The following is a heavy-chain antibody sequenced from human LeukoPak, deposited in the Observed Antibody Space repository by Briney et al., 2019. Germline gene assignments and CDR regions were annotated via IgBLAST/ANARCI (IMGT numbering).Heavy chain of an antibody. CDR3: ARDSASGSYRHAFDI. D-gene: IGHD1-26*01. V-gene: IGHV3-74*01. J-gene: IGHJ3*02. CDR2: INSDGSTT. Sequence: GGSLRLSCAASGFTFSGYWMHWVRQAPGKGLVWVSRINSDGSTTSYADSVMGRFTISRDNAKNTLYLQMNSLRDEDTAVYYCARDSASGSYRHAFDIWGQGTMVTVSS. CDR1: GFTFSGYW.